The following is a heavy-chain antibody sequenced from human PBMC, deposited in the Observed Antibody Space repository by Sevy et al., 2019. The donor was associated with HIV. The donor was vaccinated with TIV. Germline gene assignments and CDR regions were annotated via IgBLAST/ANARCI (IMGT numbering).Heavy chain of an antibody. CDR1: GGSISSGSYY. CDR2: IYTSGST. V-gene: IGHV4-61*02. D-gene: IGHD2-21*01. CDR3: ARSRDRFGIVVVAKPLFDI. J-gene: IGHJ3*02. Sequence: SETLSLTCTVSGGSISSGSYYWSWIRQPAGKGLEWIGRIYTSGSTNYNPSLKSRVTISVDTSKNQFSLKLSSVTAADTAVYYCARSRDRFGIVVVAKPLFDIWGQGTMVTVSS.